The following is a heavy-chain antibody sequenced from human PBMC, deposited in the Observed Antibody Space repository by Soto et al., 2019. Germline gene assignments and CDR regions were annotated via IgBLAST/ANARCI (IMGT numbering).Heavy chain of an antibody. CDR2: TVPVFDTS. CDR1: GGTLNVYG. Sequence: QVQLVQSGAVVKKPGSSVEVSCKASGGTLNVYGISWVRQAPGQGLEWMGGTVPVFDTSKYAPRFQGRVTITADESTSTAYMELSSVRSEDTAIYFCARGVSNSGAYYTGPSAYDLWGQGTLVIVSS. J-gene: IGHJ3*01. CDR3: ARGVSNSGAYYTGPSAYDL. D-gene: IGHD3-10*01. V-gene: IGHV1-69*01.